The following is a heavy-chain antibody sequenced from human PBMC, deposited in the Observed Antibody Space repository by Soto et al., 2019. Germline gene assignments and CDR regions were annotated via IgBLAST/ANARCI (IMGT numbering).Heavy chain of an antibody. CDR3: ATLTYNRNFDF. CDR1: GFTFSNAG. CDR2: IKSKTYGGTA. D-gene: IGHD1-20*01. Sequence: GGSLRLSCAASGFTFSNAGMNWVRQAPGKGLEWVGRIKSKTYGGTADYAAPVKGRFTISRDDSENTVYLQMNSLKTEDTAVYYCATLTYNRNFDFWGQGTLVTVSS. V-gene: IGHV3-15*01. J-gene: IGHJ4*02.